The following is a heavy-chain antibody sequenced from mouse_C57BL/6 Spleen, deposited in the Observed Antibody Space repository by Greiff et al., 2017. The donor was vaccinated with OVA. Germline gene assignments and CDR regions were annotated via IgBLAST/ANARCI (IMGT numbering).Heavy chain of an antibody. V-gene: IGHV5-17*01. CDR3: ARSIDRWYFDV. J-gene: IGHJ1*03. Sequence: EVKLMESWGGLVKPGGSLKLSCAASGFTFSDYGMHWVRQAPEKGLEWVAYISSGSSTIYYADTVKGRFTISRDNAKNTLFLQMTSLRSEDTAMYYCARSIDRWYFDVWGTGTTVTVSS. CDR2: ISSGSSTI. CDR1: GFTFSDYG.